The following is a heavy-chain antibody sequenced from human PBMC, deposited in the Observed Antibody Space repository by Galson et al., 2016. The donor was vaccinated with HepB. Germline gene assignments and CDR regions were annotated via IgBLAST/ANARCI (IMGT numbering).Heavy chain of an antibody. J-gene: IGHJ4*02. D-gene: IGHD1-7*01. CDR1: DGSLSSSSSFP. CDR2: VYRGRA. V-gene: IGHV4-39*01. Sequence: SETLSLTCTVSDGSLSSSSSFPWGWVRQPPGKGLECIGTVYRGRAYYNPSLEGRVTISVDMSPDLFSLKLTSLTAADTAVYYCARAGLGTKASFDCWGQGTLVAVSS. CDR3: ARAGLGTKASFDC.